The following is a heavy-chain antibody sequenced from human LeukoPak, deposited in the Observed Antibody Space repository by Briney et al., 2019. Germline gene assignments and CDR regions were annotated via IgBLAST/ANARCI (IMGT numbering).Heavy chain of an antibody. J-gene: IGHJ4*02. D-gene: IGHD3-22*01. CDR1: GGTFSSYA. V-gene: IGHV1-69*13. CDR3: ARGYLVGSGYYPDY. CDR2: IIPIFGTA. Sequence: SVTVSCKASGGTFSSYAISWVRQAPGQGLEWMGGIIPIFGTANYAQKFQGRVTITADESTSTAYMELGSLRSEDTAVYYCARGYLVGSGYYPDYWGQGTLVTVSS.